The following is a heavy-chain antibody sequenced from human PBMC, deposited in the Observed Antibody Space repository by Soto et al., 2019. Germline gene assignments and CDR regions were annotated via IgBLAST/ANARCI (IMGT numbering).Heavy chain of an antibody. J-gene: IGHJ4*02. CDR2: IYYSGST. CDR3: ARTSRGTGTKSVYFDY. D-gene: IGHD1-7*01. V-gene: IGHV4-31*03. CDR1: GGSISSGGYY. Sequence: SETLSLTCTVSGGSISSGGYYWSWIRQHPGKGLEWIGYIYYSGSTYYNPSLKSRVTISVDTSKNQFSLKLSSVTAADTAVYYCARTSRGTGTKSVYFDYWGQGTLVTVSS.